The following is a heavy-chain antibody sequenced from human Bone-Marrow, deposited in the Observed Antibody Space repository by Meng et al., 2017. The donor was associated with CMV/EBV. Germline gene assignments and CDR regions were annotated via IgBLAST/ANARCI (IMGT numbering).Heavy chain of an antibody. CDR1: GFTFSSYG. J-gene: IGHJ6*02. CDR3: AKDTSISTKYYDFWSGYYKPTGYYYGMDV. D-gene: IGHD3-3*01. CDR2: IWYDGSNK. Sequence: GESLKISCAASGFTFSSYGMHWVRQAPGKGLEWVAVIWYDGSNKYYADSVKGRFTISRDNSKNTLYLQMNSPRAEDTAVYYCAKDTSISTKYYDFWSGYYKPTGYYYGMDVWGQGTTVTVSS. V-gene: IGHV3-33*06.